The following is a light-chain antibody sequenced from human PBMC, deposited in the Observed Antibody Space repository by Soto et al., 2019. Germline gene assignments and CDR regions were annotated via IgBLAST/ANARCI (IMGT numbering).Light chain of an antibody. CDR2: AAS. CDR1: QSISSY. CDR3: QQRSSPLP. Sequence: DIQMTQSPSSLSASVGDRVTITCRASQSISSYLNWYQQKPGKAPKLLIYAASSLQSGVPSRFSGSGSGTDFTLTISSLQPDDFATYYRQQRSSPLPFGHGTNLDIK. J-gene: IGKJ1*01. V-gene: IGKV1-39*01.